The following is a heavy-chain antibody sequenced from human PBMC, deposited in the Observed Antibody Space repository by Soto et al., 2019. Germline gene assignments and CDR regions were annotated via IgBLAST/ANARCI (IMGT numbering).Heavy chain of an antibody. Sequence: GASVKVSCKASGGTFSSYAISWVRQAPGQGLEWMGGIIPIFGTANYAQKFQGRVTITADESTSTAYMELSSLRSEDTAVYYCAREPRHYYYYGMDVWGQGTTVTVSS. J-gene: IGHJ6*02. CDR1: GGTFSSYA. CDR2: IIPIFGTA. V-gene: IGHV1-69*13. CDR3: AREPRHYYYYGMDV.